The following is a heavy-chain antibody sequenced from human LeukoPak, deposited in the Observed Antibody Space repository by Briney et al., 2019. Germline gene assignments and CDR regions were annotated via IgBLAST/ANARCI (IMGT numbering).Heavy chain of an antibody. CDR3: VKCRAIEQWLVPFDY. D-gene: IGHD6-19*01. CDR1: GFTFSSYA. J-gene: IGHJ4*02. Sequence: QSGGSLRLSCSASGFTFSSYAMHWVRQAPGKGLEYVSAISSNGGSTYYADSVKGRFTISRDNSKNTLYLQMSSLRAEDTAVYYCVKCRAIEQWLVPFDYWGQGTLVTVSS. V-gene: IGHV3-64D*09. CDR2: ISSNGGST.